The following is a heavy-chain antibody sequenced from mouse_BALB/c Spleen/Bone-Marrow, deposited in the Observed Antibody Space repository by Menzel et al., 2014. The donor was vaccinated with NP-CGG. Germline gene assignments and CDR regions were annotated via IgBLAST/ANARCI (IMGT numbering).Heavy chain of an antibody. J-gene: IGHJ3*01. CDR3: VREEFDDYGRNIAY. Sequence: EVMLVESGGGLVQPGGSLKLSCAASRFTFSRYGMSWVRQTPDKRLGVVATINSNGGSTYYSDSVKGRFTISRDNATNALNLQMSSLKSEDTAMYYGVREEFDDYGRNIAYWGPGTLVTVSA. CDR2: INSNGGST. D-gene: IGHD1-1*01. V-gene: IGHV5-6-3*01. CDR1: RFTFSRYG.